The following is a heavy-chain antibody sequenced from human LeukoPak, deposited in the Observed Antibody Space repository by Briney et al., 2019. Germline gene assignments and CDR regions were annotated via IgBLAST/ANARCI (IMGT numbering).Heavy chain of an antibody. J-gene: IGHJ4*02. CDR3: AREMVRGPLDY. CDR2: IYYSGST. V-gene: IGHV4-39*07. D-gene: IGHD3-10*01. CDR1: GGSISSSSYY. Sequence: SETLSLTCTVSGGSISSSSYYWGWIRQPPGKGLEWIGNIYYSGSTYYNPSLKSRVTMSVDTSKNQFSLKLSSVTAADTAVYYCAREMVRGPLDYWGQGTLVTVSS.